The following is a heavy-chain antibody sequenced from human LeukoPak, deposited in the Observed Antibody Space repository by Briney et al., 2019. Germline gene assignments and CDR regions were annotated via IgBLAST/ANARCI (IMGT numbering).Heavy chain of an antibody. D-gene: IGHD3-3*01. CDR3: ARGDYDFWSGSPAGDI. CDR1: GYTFTSYG. V-gene: IGHV1-69*04. Sequence: SVKVSCKASGYTFTSYGISWVRQAPGQGLEWMGRIIPILGIANYAQKFQGRVTITADKSTSTAYMELSSLRSEDTAVYYCARGDYDFWSGSPAGDIWGQGTMVTVSS. J-gene: IGHJ3*02. CDR2: IIPILGIA.